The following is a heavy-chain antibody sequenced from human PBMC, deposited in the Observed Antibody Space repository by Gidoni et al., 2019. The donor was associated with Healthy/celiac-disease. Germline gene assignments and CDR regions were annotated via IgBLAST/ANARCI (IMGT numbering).Heavy chain of an antibody. CDR2: ISYDGSNK. J-gene: IGHJ4*02. D-gene: IGHD3-22*01. V-gene: IGHV3-30-3*01. CDR1: GFPFRSYA. Sequence: QVQLVESGGGVVQPGRSLRLSCAASGFPFRSYAMHWVRQAPGKGLEWVAVISYDGSNKYYADSVKGRFTISRDNSKNTLYLQMNSLRAEDTAVYYCARDRGSGYDGYYFDYWGQGTLVTVSS. CDR3: ARDRGSGYDGYYFDY.